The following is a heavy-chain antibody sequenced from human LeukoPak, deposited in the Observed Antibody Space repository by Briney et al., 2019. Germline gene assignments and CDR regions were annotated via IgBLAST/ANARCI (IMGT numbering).Heavy chain of an antibody. CDR2: ISYDGSNK. CDR1: GFTFSSYA. Sequence: GGSLRLSCAASGFTFSSYAMHWVRQAPGKGLEWVAVISYDGSNKYYADSVKGRFTISRDNSKNTLYLQMNSLRAEDTAVYYCAREGKSLEDYWGQGTLVTVSS. V-gene: IGHV3-30-3*01. J-gene: IGHJ4*02. CDR3: AREGKSLEDY.